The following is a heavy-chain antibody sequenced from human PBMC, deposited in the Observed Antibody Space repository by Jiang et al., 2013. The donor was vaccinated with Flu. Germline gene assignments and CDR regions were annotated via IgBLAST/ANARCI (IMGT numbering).Heavy chain of an antibody. CDR1: GGSISSYY. CDR3: ASLIASMTMSTRRGYYFDS. CDR2: SHYSGST. Sequence: PGLVKPSGTLSLTCTVSGGSISSYYWSWIRQPPGKGLEWIGYSHYSGSTNSNPSLKSRVTISVDTSKNQFSLRLSSVTAADTAVYFCASLIASMTMSTRRGYYFDSWGQGTLLTVSS. D-gene: IGHD5/OR15-5a*01. J-gene: IGHJ4*02. V-gene: IGHV4-59*08.